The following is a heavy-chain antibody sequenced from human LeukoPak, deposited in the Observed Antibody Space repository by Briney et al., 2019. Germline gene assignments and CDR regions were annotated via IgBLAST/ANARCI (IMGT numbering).Heavy chain of an antibody. CDR2: INPNSGGT. CDR3: AREYPNCSGGSCELDY. D-gene: IGHD2-15*01. Sequence: GASVKVSCTASGYTFTGYYMHWVRQAPGQGLEWMGWINPNSGGTNYAQKFQGRVTMTRDTSISTAYMELSRLRSDDTAVYYCAREYPNCSGGSCELDYWGQGTLVTVSS. V-gene: IGHV1-2*02. J-gene: IGHJ4*02. CDR1: GYTFTGYY.